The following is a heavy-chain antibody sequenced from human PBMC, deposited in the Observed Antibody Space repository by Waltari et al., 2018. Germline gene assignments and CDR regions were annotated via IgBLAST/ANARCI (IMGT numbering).Heavy chain of an antibody. J-gene: IGHJ6*03. D-gene: IGHD6-19*01. CDR3: ARGTVAGHYYYYYYMDV. CDR2: MNPNSGTT. Sequence: QVQLVQSGAEVKKPGASVKVSCKASGYTFTSYDINWVRQATGQGLEWMGWMNPNSGTTGYSQKFQGRVTMTRNTSISTAYMELSSLRSEDTAVYYCARGTVAGHYYYYYYMDVWGKGTTVTVSS. CDR1: GYTFTSYD. V-gene: IGHV1-8*01.